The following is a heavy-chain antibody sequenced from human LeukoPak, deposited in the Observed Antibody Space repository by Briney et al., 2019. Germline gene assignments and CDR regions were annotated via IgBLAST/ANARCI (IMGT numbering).Heavy chain of an antibody. Sequence: GGSRRLSCPASGLTFSSYSMNWFRQAPGKGLEWVSSISSSSSYIYYADSVKGRFTISRDNAKNSLYLQMNSLRAEDTAVYYCATPGEQGAFDYWGQGTLVTVSS. CDR2: ISSSSSYI. D-gene: IGHD7-27*01. CDR1: GLTFSSYS. V-gene: IGHV3-21*01. J-gene: IGHJ4*02. CDR3: ATPGEQGAFDY.